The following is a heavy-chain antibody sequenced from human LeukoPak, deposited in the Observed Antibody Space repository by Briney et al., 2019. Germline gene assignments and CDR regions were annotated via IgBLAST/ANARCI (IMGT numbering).Heavy chain of an antibody. CDR2: ISGDGGNT. Sequence: GGSLRLSCAASGFTFSSYAMIWVRQAPGKGLEWVSIISGDGGNTYYAESVKGRCTISRDNSKNTLHLQMNSLRAEDTAVYYCARAYSSSWYNSLDYWGQGTLVTVSS. CDR3: ARAYSSSWYNSLDY. D-gene: IGHD6-13*01. CDR1: GFTFSSYA. J-gene: IGHJ4*02. V-gene: IGHV3-23*01.